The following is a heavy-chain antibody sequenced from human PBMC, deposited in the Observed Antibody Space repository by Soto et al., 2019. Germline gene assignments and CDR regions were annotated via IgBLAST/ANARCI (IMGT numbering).Heavy chain of an antibody. CDR3: ARELIVVVPAADYYYYGMDV. Sequence: SETLSLTCAVSGGSISSSNWWSWVRQPPGKGLEWIGEIYHSGSTNYNPSLKSRVTISVDKSKNQFSLKLSSVTAADTAVYYCARELIVVVPAADYYYYGMDVWGQGTTVTVSS. V-gene: IGHV4-4*02. CDR2: IYHSGST. D-gene: IGHD2-2*01. J-gene: IGHJ6*02. CDR1: GGSISSSNW.